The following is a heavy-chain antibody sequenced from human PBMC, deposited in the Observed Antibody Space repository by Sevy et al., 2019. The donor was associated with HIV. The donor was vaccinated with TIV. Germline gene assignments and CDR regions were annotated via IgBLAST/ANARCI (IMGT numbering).Heavy chain of an antibody. CDR3: ARESIGAVGDFDY. J-gene: IGHJ4*02. CDR2: IYYSGST. D-gene: IGHD6-13*01. Sequence: SETLSLTCTVSGGSISNYFWSWIRQPPGRGLEWIGYIYYSGSTNYNPSLKSRITLSVDTSKNQFSLKLSSVTAADTAVYYCARESIGAVGDFDYWGQGTLVTVSS. CDR1: GGSISNYF. V-gene: IGHV4-59*01.